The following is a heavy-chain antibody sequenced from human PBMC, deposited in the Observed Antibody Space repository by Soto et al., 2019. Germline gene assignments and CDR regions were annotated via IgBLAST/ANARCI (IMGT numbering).Heavy chain of an antibody. CDR1: GYTFTGYY. D-gene: IGHD6-13*01. CDR3: ARRGIAAGGGRPTLYYYYYGMDV. J-gene: IGHJ6*02. CDR2: INPNSGGT. V-gene: IGHV1-2*02. Sequence: ASVKVSCKASGYTFTGYYMHWVRQAPGRGLEWMGWINPNSGGTNYAQKFQGRVTMTRDTSISTAYMELSRLRSDDTAVYYCARRGIAAGGGRPTLYYYYYGMDVWGQGTTVTVSS.